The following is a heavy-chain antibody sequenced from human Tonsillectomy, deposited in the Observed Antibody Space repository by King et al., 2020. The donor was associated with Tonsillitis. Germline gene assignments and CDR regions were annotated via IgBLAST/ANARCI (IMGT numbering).Heavy chain of an antibody. Sequence: VQLVESGGGLVQPGGSLRLSCAASGFTFSSYAMSWVRQAPGKWLEWVSAISGRGGSPFYADSVKGRFTISRDNSKNTLYLQMNSLRAEDTALYYCAKDRGDSSGYHSDYWGQGTLVTVSS. CDR3: AKDRGDSSGYHSDY. D-gene: IGHD3-22*01. V-gene: IGHV3-23*04. CDR2: ISGRGGSP. J-gene: IGHJ4*02. CDR1: GFTFSSYA.